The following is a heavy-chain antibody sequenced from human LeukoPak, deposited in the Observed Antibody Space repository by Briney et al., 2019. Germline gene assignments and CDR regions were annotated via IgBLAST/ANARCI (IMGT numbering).Heavy chain of an antibody. V-gene: IGHV4-59*01. CDR2: IYYSGST. J-gene: IGHJ4*02. CDR3: ARERDGDFDY. D-gene: IGHD5-24*01. Sequence: SETLSLTCTVSGGSISSYYWSWIRQPPGKGLEWIGYIYYSGSTNYNPSLKSRVTISVDTSKNQFSLKLSSVTAADTAVYYCARERDGDFDYWGQGTLAPVSS. CDR1: GGSISSYY.